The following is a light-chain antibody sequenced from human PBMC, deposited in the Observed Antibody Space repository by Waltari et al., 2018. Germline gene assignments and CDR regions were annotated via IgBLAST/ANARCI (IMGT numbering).Light chain of an antibody. V-gene: IGLV2-11*01. CDR2: DVS. CDR3: CSYAGTVV. J-gene: IGLJ2*01. CDR1: SSDVGGYNY. Sequence: QSALTQPRSVSGSPGQSVTISCTGTSSDVGGYNYVSWYQQHPGKAPKLMIYDVSKRPSWVPDRFSGSKSGNTASLTISGLQAEDEADYYCCSYAGTVVFGGGTKLTVL.